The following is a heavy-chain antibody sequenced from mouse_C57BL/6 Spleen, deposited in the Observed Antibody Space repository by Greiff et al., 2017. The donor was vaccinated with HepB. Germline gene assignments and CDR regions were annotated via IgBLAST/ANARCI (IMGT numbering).Heavy chain of an antibody. V-gene: IGHV5-17*01. CDR3: ARQGRYFDY. Sequence: EVQGVESGGGLVKPGGSLKLSCAASGFTFSDYRMHWVRQAPEKGLEWVAYISSGSSTIYYADTVKGRFTISRDNAKNTLFLQMTSLRSEDTAMYYCARQGRYFDYWGQGTTLTVSS. CDR1: GFTFSDYR. CDR2: ISSGSSTI. J-gene: IGHJ2*01.